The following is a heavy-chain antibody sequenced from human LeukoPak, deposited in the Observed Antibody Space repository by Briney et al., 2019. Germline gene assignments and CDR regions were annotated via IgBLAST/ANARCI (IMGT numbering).Heavy chain of an antibody. CDR3: ARREIGGDRSSWYIS. V-gene: IGHV5-51*01. D-gene: IGHD6-13*01. CDR1: GYSFSNYW. CDR2: IYPGDSQT. Sequence: GESLKISCKGSGYSFSNYWITWVRQMPGKGLEWMGIIYPGDSQTRYSPSFQGQVTISADRSIRTAYLHWSSLKASDTAMYYCARREIGGDRSSWYISWGQGTLVTVSS. J-gene: IGHJ1*01.